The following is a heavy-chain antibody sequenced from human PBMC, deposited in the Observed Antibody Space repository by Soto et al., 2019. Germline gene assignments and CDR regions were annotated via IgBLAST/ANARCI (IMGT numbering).Heavy chain of an antibody. J-gene: IGHJ6*04. D-gene: IGHD3-3*01. CDR1: GYTFTGYY. V-gene: IGHV1-2*02. CDR3: ARDYPGQRGAEVSTFSGMDG. Sequence: ASVKVSCPASGYTFTGYYMHWVRQAPGQGLEWMGWINPNSGGTNYAQKFQGRVTMTRDTSISTAYMELSRLRSDDTAVYYCARDYPGQRGAEVSTFSGMDGWGKGNTVTVYS. CDR2: INPNSGGT.